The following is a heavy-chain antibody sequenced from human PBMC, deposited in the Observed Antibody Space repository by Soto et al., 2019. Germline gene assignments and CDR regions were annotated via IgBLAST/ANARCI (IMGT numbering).Heavy chain of an antibody. J-gene: IGHJ4*02. CDR3: ARDPQETGHFYY. CDR2: IWYDGSNK. V-gene: IGHV3-33*01. Sequence: QVQLVESGGGVVQPGRSLRLSCAASGFTFSSYGMHWVRQAPGKGLEWVAVIWYDGSNKYYADPVKGRFTISRDNSKNTLYLQMNSLRAEDTAVYYCARDPQETGHFYYWGQGTLVTVSS. CDR1: GFTFSSYG.